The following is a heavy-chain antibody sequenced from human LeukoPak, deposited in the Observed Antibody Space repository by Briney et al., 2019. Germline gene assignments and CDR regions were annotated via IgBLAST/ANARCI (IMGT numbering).Heavy chain of an antibody. CDR2: IKQDGSEK. V-gene: IGHV3-7*03. J-gene: IGHJ4*02. CDR1: GFTFSSYW. Sequence: PGGSLRLSCAASGFTFSSYWMSWVRQVPGKGLEWMANIKQDGSEKYYVDSVKGRFTISRDNTKNSLYLQMNSLRAEDTAVYYCARDTAGFDYWGQGTLVTVSS. CDR3: ARDTAGFDY. D-gene: IGHD5-18*01.